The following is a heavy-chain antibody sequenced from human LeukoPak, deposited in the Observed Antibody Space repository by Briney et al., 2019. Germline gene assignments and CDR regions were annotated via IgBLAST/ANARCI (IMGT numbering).Heavy chain of an antibody. CDR2: IWYDGSNK. CDR3: ARDRDYGDYYFDY. D-gene: IGHD4-17*01. V-gene: IGHV3-33*01. Sequence: WRSLRLSCAASGFTFSSYGMHWVRQAPGKGLEWVAVIWYDGSNKYYADSVKGRFTISRDNSKKTLYLQMNSLRAEDTAVYYCARDRDYGDYYFDYWGQGTLVTVSS. CDR1: GFTFSSYG. J-gene: IGHJ4*02.